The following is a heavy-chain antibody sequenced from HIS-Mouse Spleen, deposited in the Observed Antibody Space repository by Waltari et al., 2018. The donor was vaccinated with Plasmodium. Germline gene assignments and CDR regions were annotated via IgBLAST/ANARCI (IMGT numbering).Heavy chain of an antibody. CDR2: MNPNSGNT. J-gene: IGHJ3*02. CDR1: GYTFTSYD. Sequence: QVQLVQSGAEVKKPGASVKVSCKASGYTFTSYDLNWVRQATGQGLEWMGWMNPNSGNTGYAQKFQGRVTMTRNTSISTAYMELSSLRSEDTAVYYCARGGAMSQYYDFWSGYDRDAFDIWGQGTMVTVSS. V-gene: IGHV1-8*01. CDR3: ARGGAMSQYYDFWSGYDRDAFDI. D-gene: IGHD3-3*01.